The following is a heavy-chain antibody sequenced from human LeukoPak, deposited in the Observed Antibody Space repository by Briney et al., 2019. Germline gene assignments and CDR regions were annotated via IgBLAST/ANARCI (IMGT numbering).Heavy chain of an antibody. CDR3: ARDAHPSIAALEY. J-gene: IGHJ4*02. V-gene: IGHV3-30*04. Sequence: PGGSLRLSCAASGFTFSSYAMHWVRQAPGKGLEWVAVISYDGSNKYYADSVKGRFTISRDNSKNTLYLQMNSLRAEDTAVYYCARDAHPSIAALEYWGQGTLVTVSS. D-gene: IGHD6-6*01. CDR1: GFTFSSYA. CDR2: ISYDGSNK.